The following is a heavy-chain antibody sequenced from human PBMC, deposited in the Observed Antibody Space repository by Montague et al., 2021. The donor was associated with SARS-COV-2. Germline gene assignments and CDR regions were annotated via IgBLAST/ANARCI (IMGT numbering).Heavy chain of an antibody. J-gene: IGHJ5*02. CDR3: ARGADYDFWSGYLRYKWFDP. Sequence: SETLSLTCAVYGGSPSGYYWAWIRQTPGKGLEWIGEINHSGNTNYNPSLKGRLTISVDTSKKQFSLKLSSVTTADTAVYYCARGADYDFWSGYLRYKWFDPWGLGTPVTVPS. CDR1: GGSPSGYY. D-gene: IGHD3-3*01. CDR2: INHSGNT. V-gene: IGHV4-34*01.